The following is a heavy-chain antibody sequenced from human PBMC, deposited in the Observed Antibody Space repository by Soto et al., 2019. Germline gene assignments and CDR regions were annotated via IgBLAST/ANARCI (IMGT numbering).Heavy chain of an antibody. J-gene: IGHJ6*03. D-gene: IGHD2-2*01. Sequence: GGSLRLSCASSGFTFSSYAMSWVRQAPGKGLEWVSAISGSGGSTYYADSVKGRFTISRDNSKNTLYLQMNSLRAEDTAVYYCAKALKPPASVVPGAMGYYYYDVDVWGKGTAVRASS. V-gene: IGHV3-23*01. CDR1: GFTFSSYA. CDR2: ISGSGGST. CDR3: AKALKPPASVVPGAMGYYYYDVDV.